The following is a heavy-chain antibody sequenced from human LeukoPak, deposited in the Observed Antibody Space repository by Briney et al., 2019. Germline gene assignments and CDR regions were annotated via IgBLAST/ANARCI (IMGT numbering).Heavy chain of an antibody. J-gene: IGHJ6*02. V-gene: IGHV1-18*01. Sequence: ASVKVSCKASGYTFTSYGISWVRQAPGQGLEWLGWISPYNGNTNYAQKFQDRLTMSTDTSTNTAYMELRSLRSDDTAVYHCARDIIIVPAVQYFYNGMDVWGQGTTVTVSS. D-gene: IGHD2-2*01. CDR2: ISPYNGNT. CDR1: GYTFTSYG. CDR3: ARDIIIVPAVQYFYNGMDV.